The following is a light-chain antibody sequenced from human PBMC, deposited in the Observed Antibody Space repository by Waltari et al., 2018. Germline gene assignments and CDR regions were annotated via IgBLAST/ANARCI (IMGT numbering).Light chain of an antibody. Sequence: EIVLTQSPGTLSLSPGETATLSCRASQSVSRALAWYQKKPGQAPSLLIYDASPRATGIPDRFSGSGSGTDFSLTISRLEPEDFAVYYCQKYVRLPATFGQGTKVEIK. V-gene: IGKV3-20*01. CDR2: DAS. CDR3: QKYVRLPAT. CDR1: QSVSRA. J-gene: IGKJ1*01.